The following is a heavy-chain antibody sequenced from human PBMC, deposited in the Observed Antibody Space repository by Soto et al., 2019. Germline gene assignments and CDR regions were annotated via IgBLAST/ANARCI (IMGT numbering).Heavy chain of an antibody. CDR3: VRVSGWYPACDY. J-gene: IGHJ4*02. Sequence: QVQLVQSGAEAKKPGASVKVSCKASGYTFTSYAMHWVRQAPGQRLEWMGWINAGNGNTKYSQKFQGSITITRDTSVSTAFMELLSLRSEWTAVYYCVRVSGWYPACDYWGQGTLVTVSS. D-gene: IGHD6-19*01. V-gene: IGHV1-3*01. CDR2: INAGNGNT. CDR1: GYTFTSYA.